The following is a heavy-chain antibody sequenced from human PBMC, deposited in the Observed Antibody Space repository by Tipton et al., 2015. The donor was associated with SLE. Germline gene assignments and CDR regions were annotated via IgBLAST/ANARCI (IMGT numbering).Heavy chain of an antibody. V-gene: IGHV3-66*01. D-gene: IGHD2/OR15-2a*01. CDR3: ARSWGGARRSTILHGYFDH. CDR2: IYSGDSTDYA. CDR1: GFTVSSNS. J-gene: IGHJ4*02. Sequence: SLRLSCAASGFTVSSNSMSWVRQAPGMGLEWVSVIYSGDSTDYADYADSVKGRFIISRDNFKNTVYLQMNTLRAEDAAVYYCARSWGGARRSTILHGYFDHWGQGTRVTVSS.